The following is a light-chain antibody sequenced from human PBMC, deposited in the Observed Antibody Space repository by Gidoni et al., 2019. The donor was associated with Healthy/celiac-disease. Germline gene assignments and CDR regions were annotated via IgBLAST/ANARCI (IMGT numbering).Light chain of an antibody. J-gene: IGKJ3*01. Sequence: DIVMTQSPDSLAVSLGERATINCKSSQSVLYSSNNKNYLAWYQQKPGQPPKLLIYWASTRESGVPDRFSGSGSGTDFTLTISSLQAEDVAVYYCQQYYSTPSFGPXTKVDI. V-gene: IGKV4-1*01. CDR1: QSVLYSSNNKNY. CDR3: QQYYSTPS. CDR2: WAS.